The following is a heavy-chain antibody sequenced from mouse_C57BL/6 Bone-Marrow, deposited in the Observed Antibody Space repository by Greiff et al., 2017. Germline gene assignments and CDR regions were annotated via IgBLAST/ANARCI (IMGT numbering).Heavy chain of an antibody. CDR2: IDPSDSYT. CDR3: ARESSYDWLAY. CDR1: GYTFTSYW. V-gene: IGHV1-69*01. J-gene: IGHJ3*01. D-gene: IGHD1-1*01. Sequence: QVQLQQSGAELVMPGASVKLSCKASGYTFTSYWMHWVKQRPGQGLEWIGVIDPSDSYTNYNQKFKGKSTVTVDKSSSTAYLQLSSLTSEDSAVYYCARESSYDWLAYWGQGTLVTVSA.